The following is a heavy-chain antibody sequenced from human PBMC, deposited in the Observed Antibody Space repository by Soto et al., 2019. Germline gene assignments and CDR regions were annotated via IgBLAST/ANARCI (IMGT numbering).Heavy chain of an antibody. D-gene: IGHD6-19*01. CDR2: INSDGSTT. CDR3: ARLSPQVAVAGTNGMDV. V-gene: IGHV3-74*01. J-gene: IGHJ6*02. Sequence: GGSLRLSCAATGFTFSTYWVHWVRQAPGKGLVWVSRINSDGSTTNYADSVKGRFTISRDNAKNTLYLQMNSLRAEDTAVYYCARLSPQVAVAGTNGMDVWGQGTTVTV. CDR1: GFTFSTYW.